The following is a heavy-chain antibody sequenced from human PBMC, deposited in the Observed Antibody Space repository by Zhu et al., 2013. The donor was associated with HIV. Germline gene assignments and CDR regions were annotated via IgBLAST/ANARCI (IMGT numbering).Heavy chain of an antibody. CDR2: IIPILGIA. J-gene: IGHJ6*02. V-gene: IGHV1-69*02. Sequence: QVQLVQSGAEVKKPGSSVKVSCKASGGTFSSYTISWVRQAPGQGLEWMGRIIPILGIANYAQKFQGRVTITADKSTSTAYMELSSLRSEDTAVYYCARGTAGATSSSSWYSRNYYYGMDVWGQGTTVTVSS. CDR3: ARGTAGATSSSSWYSRNYYYGMDV. CDR1: GGTFSSYT. D-gene: IGHD6-13*01.